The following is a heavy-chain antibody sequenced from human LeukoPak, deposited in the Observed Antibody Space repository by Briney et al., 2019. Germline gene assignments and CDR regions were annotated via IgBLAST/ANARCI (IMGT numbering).Heavy chain of an antibody. Sequence: SETLSLTCTVSGGSISNYFWSWIRQPPGKGLEWIGYIYYSGSTNYNPSLKSRVTLSVDTSKNQSSLKLSSVTAADTAVYYCARHSSSYGSGSIFDYWGQGALVTVFS. CDR2: IYYSGST. J-gene: IGHJ4*02. CDR3: ARHSSSYGSGSIFDY. D-gene: IGHD3-10*01. V-gene: IGHV4-59*08. CDR1: GGSISNYF.